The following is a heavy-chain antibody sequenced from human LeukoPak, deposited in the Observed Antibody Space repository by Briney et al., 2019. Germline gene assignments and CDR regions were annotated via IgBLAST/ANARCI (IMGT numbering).Heavy chain of an antibody. D-gene: IGHD2-21*01. CDR1: GFTSSSYW. CDR3: ARDLSYFSFDD. J-gene: IGHJ6*02. Sequence: GGSLRLSCAASGFTSSSYWMHWVRQVPGKGLVWVSRISGDGTARNYADSVKGRFTISRDDAKNTVDLQMNSLRGEDTAVYYCARDLSYFSFDDWGQGTTVTVSS. CDR2: ISGDGTAR. V-gene: IGHV3-74*01.